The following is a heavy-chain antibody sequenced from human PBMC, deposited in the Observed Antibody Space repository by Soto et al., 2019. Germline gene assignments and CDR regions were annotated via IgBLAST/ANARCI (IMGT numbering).Heavy chain of an antibody. V-gene: IGHV3-21*01. J-gene: IGHJ4*02. CDR1: GFTVSAYT. Sequence: EVLLVESGGGLVKPGGSLRLSCAASGFTVSAYTMNWVRQAPGKGLEWVSSISGTRNYIYYADSVKGRFTISRDNAKNSLYLQMNSLRAEDTAVYYCARPSYSSGWSYFDYWGQGTLVTVSS. CDR2: ISGTRNYI. D-gene: IGHD6-19*01. CDR3: ARPSYSSGWSYFDY.